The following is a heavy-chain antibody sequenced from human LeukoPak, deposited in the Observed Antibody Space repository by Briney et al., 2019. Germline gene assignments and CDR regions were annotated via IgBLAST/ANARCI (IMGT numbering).Heavy chain of an antibody. CDR3: ARQLPTAAADTRGYFDY. J-gene: IGHJ4*02. CDR1: GGSISIIISSTYY. D-gene: IGHD6-25*01. CDR2: LYYGENS. V-gene: IGHV4-39*01. Sequence: SETLSLTSTVSGGSISIIISSTYYWGWIRQAPGKGLEWIGSLYYGENSHYNPSLKSRATLSVDTSNNQFSLKLTSVTAADAAVYFCARQLPTAAADTRGYFDYWGQGTVVTVSS.